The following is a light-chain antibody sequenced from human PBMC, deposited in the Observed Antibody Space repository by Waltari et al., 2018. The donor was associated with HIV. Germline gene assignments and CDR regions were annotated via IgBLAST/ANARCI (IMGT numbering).Light chain of an antibody. Sequence: EIVLTPSPRTLSLSQGARATLSCRASHSVTSSFLSWYQQKPGQAPRLLIYGASSRATGIPDRLSGGGSGTDFTLTISRLEPEDFAVYYCQQYGSSPLTFGGGTKVDIK. J-gene: IGKJ4*01. V-gene: IGKV3-20*01. CDR3: QQYGSSPLT. CDR2: GAS. CDR1: HSVTSSF.